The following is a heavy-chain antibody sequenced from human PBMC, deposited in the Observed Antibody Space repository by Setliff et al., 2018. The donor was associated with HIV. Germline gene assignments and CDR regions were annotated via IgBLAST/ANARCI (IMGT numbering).Heavy chain of an antibody. J-gene: IGHJ4*02. CDR3: ATRVVVAATLAEYDY. CDR1: GFTFSNYA. CDR2: ISGSAM. D-gene: IGHD2-15*01. Sequence: LRLSCAASGFTFSNYAMSWVRQAPGKGLEWVSGISGSAMYYADSVEGRFTISRDNVKNSLYLQMNSLRAEDTAVYYFATRVVVAATLAEYDYWGQGTLVTSPQ. V-gene: IGHV3-48*04.